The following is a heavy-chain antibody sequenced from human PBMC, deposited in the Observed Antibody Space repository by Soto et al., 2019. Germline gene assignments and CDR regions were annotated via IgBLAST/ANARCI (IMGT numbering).Heavy chain of an antibody. V-gene: IGHV1-2*02. Sequence: QVQLVQSGAEVKKSGASVKVSCKASGYTFTDYNMHWVRQAPGQRLEWMGWINPNSGGTENAQKFQGRLTMTRDTSISTAYMELSNLRSDDTAIYYCERPNNSGYYHGDAFDIWGQGAMVTVSS. J-gene: IGHJ3*02. CDR1: GYTFTDYN. D-gene: IGHD3-22*01. CDR2: INPNSGGT. CDR3: ERPNNSGYYHGDAFDI.